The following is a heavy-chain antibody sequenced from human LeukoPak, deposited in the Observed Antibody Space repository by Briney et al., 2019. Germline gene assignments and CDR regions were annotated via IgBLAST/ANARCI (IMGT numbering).Heavy chain of an antibody. V-gene: IGHV4-39*07. CDR1: GGSISSSGYY. CDR3: AKGSRDCSSTSCYPLYYYYMDV. J-gene: IGHJ6*03. CDR2: IYYDGST. Sequence: SETLSLTCTVSGGSISSSGYYWGWIRQPPGRGLEWIGNIYYDGSTYYNPSLKSRVIISVDPSKNQFSLKLSSVTAADTAVYYCAKGSRDCSSTSCYPLYYYYMDVWGKGTTVTVSS. D-gene: IGHD2-2*01.